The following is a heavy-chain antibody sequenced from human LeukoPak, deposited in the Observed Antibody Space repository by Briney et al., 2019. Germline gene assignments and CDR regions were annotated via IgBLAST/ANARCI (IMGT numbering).Heavy chain of an antibody. V-gene: IGHV1-18*01. Sequence: ASVKVSCKASGYTFTSYGISWVRQAPGQGLEWMGWISAYNGNTNYAQKLQGRVTMTRDTSTSTVYMELSSLRSEDTAVYYCATRGGYSSGWAYWGQGTLVTVSS. CDR2: ISAYNGNT. CDR3: ATRGGYSSGWAY. J-gene: IGHJ4*02. D-gene: IGHD6-19*01. CDR1: GYTFTSYG.